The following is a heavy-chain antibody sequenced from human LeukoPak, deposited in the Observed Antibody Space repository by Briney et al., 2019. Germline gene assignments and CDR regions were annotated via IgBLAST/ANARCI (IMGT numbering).Heavy chain of an antibody. J-gene: IGHJ4*02. CDR3: ARGDCGGDCYPTPFDY. Sequence: SETLSLTCTVSGGSISSYYWSWIRQPPGKGLEWIGYIYYSGSTNYNPSLKSRVTISVDTSKNQFSLKLSSVTAADTAVYYCARGDCGGDCYPTPFDYWGQGTLVTVSS. D-gene: IGHD2-21*02. V-gene: IGHV4-59*12. CDR1: GGSISSYY. CDR2: IYYSGST.